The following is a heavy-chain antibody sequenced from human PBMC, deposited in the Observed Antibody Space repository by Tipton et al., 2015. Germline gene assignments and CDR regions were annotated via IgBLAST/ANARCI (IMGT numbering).Heavy chain of an antibody. CDR2: ISGGGTET. CDR1: GFAFSSYA. D-gene: IGHD6-6*01. J-gene: IGHJ6*02. V-gene: IGHV3-23*01. Sequence: SLRLSCAASGFAFSSYAMTWVRQAPGKGLEWVSLISGGGTETYYVDSVKGRFTISRDNSKNTLYLQINSLRAEDTAVYHCAKGLLDSSSSPRYSYYYMDVWGQGTTVSVSS. CDR3: AKGLLDSSSSPRYSYYYMDV.